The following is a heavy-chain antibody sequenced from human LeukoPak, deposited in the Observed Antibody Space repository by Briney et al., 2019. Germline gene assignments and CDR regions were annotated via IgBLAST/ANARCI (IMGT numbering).Heavy chain of an antibody. CDR3: ARGGEYSGSYYDWFDP. Sequence: GASVKVSCKASRYTFTSYDINWVRQATGQGLEWMGWMNPNSGNTGYAQKFQGRVTITGNTSISTAYMELSSLRSEDTVVYYCARGGEYSGSYYDWFDPWGQGTLVTVSS. J-gene: IGHJ5*02. D-gene: IGHD1-26*01. CDR2: MNPNSGNT. CDR1: RYTFTSYD. V-gene: IGHV1-8*03.